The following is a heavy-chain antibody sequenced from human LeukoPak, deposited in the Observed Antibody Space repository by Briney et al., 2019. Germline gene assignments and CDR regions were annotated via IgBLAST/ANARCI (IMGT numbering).Heavy chain of an antibody. CDR3: ARGGYSYGTAYYFDY. D-gene: IGHD5-18*01. V-gene: IGHV1-2*02. CDR1: GYTFTGYY. CDR2: INPNSGGT. Sequence: ASVKVSCKASGYTFTGYYMHWVRQAPGQGLEWMGWINPNSGGTNYAQKFQGRVTMTRDTSISTAYMELSRLRSDDTAVYYCARGGYSYGTAYYFDYWGQGTLVTVSS. J-gene: IGHJ4*02.